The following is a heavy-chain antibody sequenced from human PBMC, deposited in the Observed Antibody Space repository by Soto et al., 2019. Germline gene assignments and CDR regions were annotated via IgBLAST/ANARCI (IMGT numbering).Heavy chain of an antibody. D-gene: IGHD3-3*01. J-gene: IGHJ4*02. CDR3: TTEHAVFGVVIVPFDY. V-gene: IGHV3-15*01. Sequence: PGGSLRLSCAASGFTFSNAWMSWVRQAPGKGLEWVGRIKSKSDGGTTDYAAPVKGRVPISRDDSSNTLYLQMNSLKTEDTAVYYCTTEHAVFGVVIVPFDYWGQGTLVTSPQ. CDR1: GFTFSNAW. CDR2: IKSKSDGGTT.